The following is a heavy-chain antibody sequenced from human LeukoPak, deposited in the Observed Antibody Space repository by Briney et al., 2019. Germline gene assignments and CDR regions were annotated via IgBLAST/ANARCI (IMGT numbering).Heavy chain of an antibody. Sequence: GGSLRLSCAASGFTFSSYAMSWVRQAPGKGLEWVSAISGSGGSTYYADSVKGRFTISRDNSKNTLYLQMNSLRAEDTAVYYGAKVGLGIVVVVAATPGGFDYWGQGTLVTVSS. V-gene: IGHV3-23*01. CDR2: ISGSGGST. CDR3: AKVGLGIVVVVAATPGGFDY. D-gene: IGHD2-15*01. J-gene: IGHJ4*02. CDR1: GFTFSSYA.